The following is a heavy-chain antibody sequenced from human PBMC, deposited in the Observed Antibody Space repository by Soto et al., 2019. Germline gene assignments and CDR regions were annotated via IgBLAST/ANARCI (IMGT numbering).Heavy chain of an antibody. D-gene: IGHD6-13*01. V-gene: IGHV3-23*01. Sequence: EVQLLESGGGLVQPGGSLRLSCSASGFTFSIHGMAWVRQAPGKGLEWVSGISDTGGSRFYADSVKGRFTISRDNSRNTLHLQKNCLRAEDTAVYYCAKDVKYSIAAAGSFYNFWGQGTLVTVSS. J-gene: IGHJ4*02. CDR3: AKDVKYSIAAAGSFYNF. CDR2: ISDTGGSR. CDR1: GFTFSIHG.